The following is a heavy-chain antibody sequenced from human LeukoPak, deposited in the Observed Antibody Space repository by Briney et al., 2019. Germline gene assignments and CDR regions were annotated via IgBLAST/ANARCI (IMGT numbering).Heavy chain of an antibody. Sequence: QAGGYLRRYCAASGFTCSSYAMGWVGQGPGKGLEWGSAISGSGGSTHYADSVKGRFTISRDNSKNTLYLQMNSLRAEDTAVYYCAKVYAGLWFGELQAYWGQGTLVTASS. V-gene: IGHV3-23*01. CDR2: ISGSGGST. J-gene: IGHJ4*02. CDR1: GFTCSSYA. D-gene: IGHD3-10*01. CDR3: AKVYAGLWFGELQAY.